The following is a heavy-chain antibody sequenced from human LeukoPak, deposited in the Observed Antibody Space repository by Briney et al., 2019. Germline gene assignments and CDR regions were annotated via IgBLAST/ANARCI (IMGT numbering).Heavy chain of an antibody. V-gene: IGHV1-46*01. CDR3: ARDRSFYDAFDI. J-gene: IGHJ3*02. CDR1: GYTFTSYY. Sequence: GASVKVSCKASGYTFTSYYMHWVRQAPGQGLEWMGIINPSGGSTSYAQKFQGRVTMTRDTSTSTAYMELSSLRSEDTAVYYCARDRSFYDAFDIWGQGTMVTVSS. CDR2: INPSGGST.